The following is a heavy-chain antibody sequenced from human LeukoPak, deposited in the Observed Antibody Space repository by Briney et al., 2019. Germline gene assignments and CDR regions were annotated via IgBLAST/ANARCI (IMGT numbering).Heavy chain of an antibody. J-gene: IGHJ4*02. V-gene: IGHV3-23*01. D-gene: IGHD4-23*01. Sequence: GGSLRLSCAASGFTFSSHAMGWVRQAPGKGLDRVSAINDNGGNTYFADSVKGRFTISRDNSKNTLYLQMHNLGAGDTALYYCARRSGGNSGPFDSWGQGTLVAVSS. CDR3: ARRSGGNSGPFDS. CDR1: GFTFSSHA. CDR2: INDNGGNT.